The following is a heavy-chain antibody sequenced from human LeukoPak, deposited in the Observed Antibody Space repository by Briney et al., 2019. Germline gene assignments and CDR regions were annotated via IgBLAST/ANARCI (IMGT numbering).Heavy chain of an antibody. CDR2: ISYDGSNK. D-gene: IGHD4-11*01. V-gene: IGHV3-30-3*01. CDR3: ARDGVTTALFDFDY. J-gene: IGHJ4*02. Sequence: GGSLRLSCAASGFTFSSYAMHWVRQAPGKGLEWVAVISYDGSNKYYADSVKGRFTISRDNPKNTLYLQMNSLRAEDTAVYYCARDGVTTALFDFDYWGQGTLVTVSS. CDR1: GFTFSSYA.